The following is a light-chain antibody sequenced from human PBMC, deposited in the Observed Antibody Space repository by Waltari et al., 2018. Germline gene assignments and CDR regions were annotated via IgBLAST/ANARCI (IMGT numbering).Light chain of an antibody. Sequence: DTVMTQTPLSLSVTPGQPASISCKSSQSLLSTDGKTYLYWYLQKPGQSPQLLIYEVSVRFSGVPDRVSGSGSGTDFTLKISRVEAEDVGIYYCMQATHIPYTFGQGTKLQIK. CDR3: MQATHIPYT. CDR2: EVS. V-gene: IGKV2-29*02. CDR1: QSLLSTDGKTY. J-gene: IGKJ2*01.